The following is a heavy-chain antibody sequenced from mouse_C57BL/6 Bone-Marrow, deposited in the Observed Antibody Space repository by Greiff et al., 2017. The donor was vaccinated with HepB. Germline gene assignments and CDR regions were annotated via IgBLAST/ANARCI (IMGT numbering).Heavy chain of an antibody. D-gene: IGHD1-1*01. CDR2: INPNYGTT. Sequence: LVESGPELVKPGASVKISCKASGYSFTDYNMNWVKQSNGKSLEWIGVINPNYGTTSYNQKFKGKATLTVDQSSSTAYMQLNSLTSEDSAVYYCARSYHFGFITTVVDYWGQGTTLTVSS. V-gene: IGHV1-39*01. CDR3: ARSYHFGFITTVVDY. J-gene: IGHJ2*01. CDR1: GYSFTDYN.